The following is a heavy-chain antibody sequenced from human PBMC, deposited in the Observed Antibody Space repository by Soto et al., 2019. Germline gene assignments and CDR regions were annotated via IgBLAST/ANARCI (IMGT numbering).Heavy chain of an antibody. CDR3: ARVPTLGYCSGGSCKRGYYYCMDV. J-gene: IGHJ6*02. V-gene: IGHV4-4*02. CDR2: IYHSGST. Sequence: QVQLQESGPGLVKPSGTLSLTCAVSGGSISSSNWWSWVRQPPGKGLEWIGEIYHSGSTNYNPSLKSRVTISVDKSKNQFSLKLSSVTAADTAVYYCARVPTLGYCSGGSCKRGYYYCMDVWGQGTTVTVSS. CDR1: GGSISSSNW. D-gene: IGHD2-15*01.